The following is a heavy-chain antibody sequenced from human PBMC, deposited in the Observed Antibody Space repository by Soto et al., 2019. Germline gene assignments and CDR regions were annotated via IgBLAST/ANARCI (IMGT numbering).Heavy chain of an antibody. V-gene: IGHV4-59*01. J-gene: IGHJ5*02. CDR2: IYYSGST. CDR1: GGSISSYY. CDR3: ARSRYGSGIGWFDP. Sequence: QVQLQESGPGLEKPSETLSLTCTVSGGSISSYYWSWIRQPPGKGLEWIGYIYYSGSTNYNPSRTSRVTISVDTSKNQCSLKLSSVTAADTAVYYCARSRYGSGIGWFDPWGQGTLVTVSS. D-gene: IGHD3-10*01.